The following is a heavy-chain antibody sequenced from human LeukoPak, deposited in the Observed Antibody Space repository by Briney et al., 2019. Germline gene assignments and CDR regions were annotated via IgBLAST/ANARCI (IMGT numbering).Heavy chain of an antibody. D-gene: IGHD5-24*01. V-gene: IGHV4-39*07. Sequence: PSETLSLTCTVSGGSISSPGSYWGFIRQPPGKGLEWIGSIYYSGSTSYNPSLKSRVTISVDTSKNQFSLKLRSVTAADTAIYYCARDGHAYNYFDYWGQGTLVTVSS. CDR2: IYYSGST. CDR1: GGSISSPGSY. J-gene: IGHJ4*02. CDR3: ARDGHAYNYFDY.